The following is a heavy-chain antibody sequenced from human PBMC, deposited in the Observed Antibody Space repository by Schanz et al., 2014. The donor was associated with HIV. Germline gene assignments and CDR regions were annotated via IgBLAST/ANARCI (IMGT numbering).Heavy chain of an antibody. V-gene: IGHV3-30*03. D-gene: IGHD5-12*01. CDR3: ARVPRWLQPHFDY. CDR2: ISYDGNKR. J-gene: IGHJ4*02. Sequence: QVQLVESGGGVVQPGRSLRLSCAASGFTFSSYDIHWVRQAPGKGLEWVAVISYDGNKRYYADSVKGRFTISRDNSENTLYLQMDSLRTEDTAVYYCARVPRWLQPHFDYWGQGTPVTV. CDR1: GFTFSSYD.